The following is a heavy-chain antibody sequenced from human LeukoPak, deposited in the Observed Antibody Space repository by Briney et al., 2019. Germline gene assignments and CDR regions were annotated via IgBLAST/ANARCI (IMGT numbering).Heavy chain of an antibody. CDR1: GFTFSSYG. CDR3: ASEAYSSGWSVDY. CDR2: IRYDGSNK. V-gene: IGHV3-30*02. J-gene: IGHJ4*02. Sequence: GGSLRLSCAASGFTFSSYGMHWVRQAPGKGLEGVAFIRYDGSNKYYADSVKGRFTISRDNSKNTLYLQMNSLRAEDTAVYYCASEAYSSGWSVDYWGQGTLVTVSS. D-gene: IGHD6-19*01.